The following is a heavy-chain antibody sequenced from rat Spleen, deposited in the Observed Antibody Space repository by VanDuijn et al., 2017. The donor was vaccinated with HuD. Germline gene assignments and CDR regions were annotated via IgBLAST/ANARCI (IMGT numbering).Heavy chain of an antibody. CDR1: GFNFNDYW. V-gene: IGHV4-2*01. Sequence: EVQLVESGGGLVQPGRSLKLSCAASGFNFNDYWMGWVRQAPGKGLEWIGEINMDSSITLYTPSLKDKFTISRDNAKSTLYLQMNSLRSEDTATYFCARHGYTTDYLNWFAYWGQGTLVTVSS. J-gene: IGHJ3*01. D-gene: IGHD1-6*01. CDR3: ARHGYTTDYLNWFAY. CDR2: INMDSSIT.